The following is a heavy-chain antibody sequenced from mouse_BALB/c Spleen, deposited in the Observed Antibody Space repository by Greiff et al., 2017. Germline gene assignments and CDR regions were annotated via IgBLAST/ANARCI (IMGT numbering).Heavy chain of an antibody. J-gene: IGHJ4*01. CDR1: GFTFSSYA. V-gene: IGHV5-9-4*01. CDR3: ARPGRVDYAMDY. Sequence: EVKLVESGGGLVKPGGSLKLSCAASGFTFSSYAMSWVRQSPEKRLEWVAEISSGGSYTYYPDTVTGRFTISRDNAKNTLYLQMSSLKSEDTAMYYCARPGRVDYAMDYWGQGTSVTVSS. CDR2: ISSGGSYT. D-gene: IGHD4-1*01.